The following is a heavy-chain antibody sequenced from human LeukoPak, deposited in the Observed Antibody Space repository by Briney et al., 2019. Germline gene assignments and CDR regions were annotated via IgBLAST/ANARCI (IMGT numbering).Heavy chain of an antibody. CDR3: ARGPSYSSSWYGY. CDR1: GDSINSLDL. V-gene: IGHV4-4*02. D-gene: IGHD6-13*01. J-gene: IGHJ4*02. CDR2: MYLSGTT. Sequence: SETLSLTCTVSGDSINSLDLWSWVRQPPGKGLEWIGEMYLSGTTHSNPSVKSRVTISGDTSKNQFSLKLSSVTAADTAVYYCARGPSYSSSWYGYWGQGTLVTVSS.